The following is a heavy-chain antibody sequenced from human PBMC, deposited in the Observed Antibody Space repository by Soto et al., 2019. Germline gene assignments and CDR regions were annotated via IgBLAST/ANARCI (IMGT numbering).Heavy chain of an antibody. CDR3: AREEMDTFGMDV. CDR1: GGTFNNYA. Sequence: QVQMVQSGAEVKKPGSSVNVSCKASGGTFNNYAISWVRQAPGRGLEWMGGIVPIFGTASDAQKFQGRVTITADESTSTAYMDLSSLRSEDTAVYFCAREEMDTFGMDVGGQGITVTVSS. CDR2: IVPIFGTA. J-gene: IGHJ6*02. V-gene: IGHV1-69*12.